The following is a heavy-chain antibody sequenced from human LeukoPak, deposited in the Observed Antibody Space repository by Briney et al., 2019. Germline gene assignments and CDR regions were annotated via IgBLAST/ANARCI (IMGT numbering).Heavy chain of an antibody. D-gene: IGHD4-17*01. CDR3: ASTVTVTPGSSPQHYLN. V-gene: IGHV1-69*01. CDR2: IIPIFGTA. Sequence: ASVKVSCKASGGTFSSYAISWVRQAPGQGLEWMGGIIPIFGTANYAQKFQGRVTITADESTSTAYMELSSLRSEDTAVYYCASTVTVTPGSSPQHYLNWGQGTLVTVSS. CDR1: GGTFSSYA. J-gene: IGHJ4*02.